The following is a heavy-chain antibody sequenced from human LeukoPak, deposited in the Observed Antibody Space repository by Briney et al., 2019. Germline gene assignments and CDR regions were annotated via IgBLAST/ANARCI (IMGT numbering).Heavy chain of an antibody. J-gene: IGHJ4*02. CDR3: ARHRGVATIRGEFDY. D-gene: IGHD5-12*01. CDR2: IYYTGST. CDR1: ASSVSSCSCY. Sequence: SEALSLTCTVSASSVSSCSCYWGWVRQPPGKGLEWIGSIYYTGSTYYNPSLKSRVTISVDTSKNQFSLKLSSVTAADTAVYYCARHRGVATIRGEFDYWGQGTLVTVSS. V-gene: IGHV4-39*01.